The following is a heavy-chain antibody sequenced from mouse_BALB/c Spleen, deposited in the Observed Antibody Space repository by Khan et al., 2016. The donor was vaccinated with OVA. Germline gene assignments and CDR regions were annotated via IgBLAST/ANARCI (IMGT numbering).Heavy chain of an antibody. CDR3: ARLAYYYDSEGFAY. V-gene: IGHV5-6*01. Sequence: EVELVESGGDLVKPGGSLKLSCAASGFIFSHYGMSWVRQTPDKRLECVATVSTGGGYTSYPNSVKGRFTISRANANNTLYLQMSSLKSEDTAMFYCARLAYYYDSEGFAYWGQGTLVTVSA. CDR2: VSTGGGYT. D-gene: IGHD1-1*01. J-gene: IGHJ3*01. CDR1: GFIFSHYG.